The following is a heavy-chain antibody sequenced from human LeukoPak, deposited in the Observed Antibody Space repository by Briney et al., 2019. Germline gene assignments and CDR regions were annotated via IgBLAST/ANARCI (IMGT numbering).Heavy chain of an antibody. Sequence: GGSLRLSCAASGFSVSDNSMSWVRQAPGKGLEWVANIKEDGSEKYYVDSVKGRFTISRDNAKNSLYLQMNSLRAEDTAVYYCARDRCSGGTCYWDYWGQGTLVTVSS. CDR1: GFSVSDNS. J-gene: IGHJ4*02. CDR3: ARDRCSGGTCYWDY. V-gene: IGHV3-7*04. D-gene: IGHD2-15*01. CDR2: IKEDGSEK.